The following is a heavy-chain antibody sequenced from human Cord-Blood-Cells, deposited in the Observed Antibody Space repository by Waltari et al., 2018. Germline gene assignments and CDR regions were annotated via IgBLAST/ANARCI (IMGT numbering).Heavy chain of an antibody. J-gene: IGHJ3*02. CDR2: ISAYNGNT. Sequence: QVQLVQSGAEVKKPGDSVKVSCKASGYTFTRYGISWVRRAPGQGLEWMGWISAYNGNTNYAQKLQGRVTMTTDTSTSTAYMELRSLRSDDTAVYYCARDIGFWSGYHNPGAFDIWGLGTMVTVSS. V-gene: IGHV1-18*01. CDR1: GYTFTRYG. CDR3: ARDIGFWSGYHNPGAFDI. D-gene: IGHD3-3*01.